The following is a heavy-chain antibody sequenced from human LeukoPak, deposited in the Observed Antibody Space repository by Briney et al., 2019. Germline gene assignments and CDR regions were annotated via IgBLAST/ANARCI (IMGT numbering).Heavy chain of an antibody. CDR2: INPSDGST. CDR1: GYTFTSFY. V-gene: IGHV1-46*01. CDR3: ARDGSGWYSGAFDI. Sequence: ASVKVSCKASGYTFTSFYIQWVRQAPGQGLEWMGIINPSDGSTSYAQKFQDRVTMTRDTSTSTVYMELSSLRSEDTAVYYCARDGSGWYSGAFDIWGQGTMVTVSS. D-gene: IGHD6-19*01. J-gene: IGHJ3*02.